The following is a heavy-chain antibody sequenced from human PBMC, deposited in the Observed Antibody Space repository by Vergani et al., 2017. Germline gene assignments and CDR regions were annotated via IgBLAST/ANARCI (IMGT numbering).Heavy chain of an antibody. V-gene: IGHV3-23*01. CDR3: AKVCGSTSCPYGGGAFDV. CDR1: GFTFNSYA. D-gene: IGHD2-2*01. Sequence: LESGGGLIQPGGSLRLSCAASGFTFNSYAMTWVRQAPGKGLGWVSGINNNGGSTYYADSVKGRFTISRDNSKNTLYLQMTDLRAEDTATYYCAKVCGSTSCPYGGGAFDVWGHGTMVTVSS. J-gene: IGHJ3*01. CDR2: INNNGGST.